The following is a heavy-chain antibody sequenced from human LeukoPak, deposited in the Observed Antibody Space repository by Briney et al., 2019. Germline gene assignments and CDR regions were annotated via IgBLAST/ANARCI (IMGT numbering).Heavy chain of an antibody. CDR3: ARCSGGSCYQPDDY. D-gene: IGHD2-15*01. CDR1: GFTFSTYS. J-gene: IGHJ4*02. V-gene: IGHV3-21*01. CDR2: ISSGSRYI. Sequence: GGSLRLSCAASGFTFSTYSMNWVRQAPGKGLEWVSSISSGSRYIYYADSVKGRFTISRDNAKNSLYLQMNSLRAEDTAVYYCARCSGGSCYQPDDYWGQGALGTESS.